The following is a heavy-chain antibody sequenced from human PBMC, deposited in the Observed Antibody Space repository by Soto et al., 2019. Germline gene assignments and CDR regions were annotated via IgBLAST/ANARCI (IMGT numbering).Heavy chain of an antibody. CDR2: INPNSGGT. CDR1: GYTFTGYY. Sequence: ASVKVSCKASGYTFTGYYMHCVRQAPGQGLEWMGWINPNSGGTNYAQKFQGRVTMTRDTSISTAYMELSRLRSDDTAVYYCAREVAAAGTEVDPWGQGTLVTVS. D-gene: IGHD6-13*01. J-gene: IGHJ5*02. V-gene: IGHV1-2*02. CDR3: AREVAAAGTEVDP.